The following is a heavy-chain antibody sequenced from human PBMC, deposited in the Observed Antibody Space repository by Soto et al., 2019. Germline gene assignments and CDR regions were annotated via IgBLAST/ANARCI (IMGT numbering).Heavy chain of an antibody. J-gene: IGHJ4*02. CDR2: ISAYNGNT. V-gene: IGHV1-18*01. Sequence: ASVKVSCKPSGYTFTSSGISSVRQSPGQGLEWMGWISAYNGNTNYAQKLQGRVTMTTDTSTSTAYMELRSLRSDDTAVYYCARVAAALPYFDYWGQGTVVTVSS. D-gene: IGHD6-13*01. CDR1: GYTFTSSG. CDR3: ARVAAALPYFDY.